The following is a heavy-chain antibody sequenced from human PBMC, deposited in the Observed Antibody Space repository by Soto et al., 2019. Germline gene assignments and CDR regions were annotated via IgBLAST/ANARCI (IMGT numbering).Heavy chain of an antibody. Sequence: ASVKVSCKASGYTFTSYYMHWVRQAPGQGLEWMGIMNPSGGSTSYAQNLQGRVTMTRDTTTSTVDTELSSLRSEDTAVYYCARDQYGSGSYLYYYYYGMDVWGQGTTVTVSS. CDR1: GYTFTSYY. CDR3: ARDQYGSGSYLYYYYYGMDV. CDR2: MNPSGGST. V-gene: IGHV1-46*04. J-gene: IGHJ6*02. D-gene: IGHD3-10*01.